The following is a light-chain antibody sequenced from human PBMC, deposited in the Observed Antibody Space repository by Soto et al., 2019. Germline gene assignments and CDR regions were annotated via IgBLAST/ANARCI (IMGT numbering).Light chain of an antibody. CDR2: KAS. CDR1: QTISSW. CDR3: QQYNSFIWT. V-gene: IGKV1-5*03. Sequence: DIQMTQSPSTLSGSVGDRFTMTCRASQTISSWLAWYQPKPGKAPKLLIYKASTLKSGVPSRFSGSGSGTEFNLTISSLQPEDFATYYCQQYNSFIWTFGQGTKVDI. J-gene: IGKJ1*01.